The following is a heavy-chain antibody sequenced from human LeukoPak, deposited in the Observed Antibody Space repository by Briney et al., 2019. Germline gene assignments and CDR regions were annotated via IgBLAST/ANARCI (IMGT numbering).Heavy chain of an antibody. D-gene: IGHD3-10*01. V-gene: IGHV3-33*05. CDR2: ISYDGSNK. CDR3: ARQFGDY. J-gene: IGHJ4*02. Sequence: GRSLRLSCAAAGFTFSSYGMHWVRQAPGKGLEWVAVISYDGSNKYYADSVKGRFTISRDNSKNTLYLQMNSLRVEDTAVYYCARQFGDYWGQGTLVTVSS. CDR1: GFTFSSYG.